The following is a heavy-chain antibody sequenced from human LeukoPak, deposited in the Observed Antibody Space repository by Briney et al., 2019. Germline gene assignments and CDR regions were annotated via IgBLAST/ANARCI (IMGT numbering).Heavy chain of an antibody. D-gene: IGHD4-17*01. CDR1: GFIFSNYA. J-gene: IGHJ4*02. V-gene: IGHV3-30*18. Sequence: GGSLRLSYAASGFIFSNYAIHWVRQAPGKGLEWVAAVSYDGNLQHYADAVKGRFTVSRDNSKNTVFLQINSLRTDDSAVYWCVKVYPTVTTSSVLGSWGQGTLVTVSS. CDR3: VKVYPTVTTSSVLGS. CDR2: VSYDGNLQ.